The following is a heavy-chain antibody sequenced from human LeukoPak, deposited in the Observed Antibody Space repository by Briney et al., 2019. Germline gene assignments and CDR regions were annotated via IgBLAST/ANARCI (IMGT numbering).Heavy chain of an antibody. D-gene: IGHD3-9*01. CDR1: GVTLSNYG. V-gene: IGHV3-23*01. CDR2: ISGSGGST. Sequence: QPGGSLRLSCAVSGVTLSNYGMTWVRQAPGKGLEWVAGISGSGGSTNYADSVKGGFTISRDNPKNTLYLQMNSLRAEDTAVYYCAREGGYDILTGYYSWFDPWGQGTLVTVSS. CDR3: AREGGYDILTGYYSWFDP. J-gene: IGHJ5*02.